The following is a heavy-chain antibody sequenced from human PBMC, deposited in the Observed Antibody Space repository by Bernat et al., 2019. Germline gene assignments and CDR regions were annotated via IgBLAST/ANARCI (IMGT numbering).Heavy chain of an antibody. J-gene: IGHJ6*02. CDR2: IYYSGST. D-gene: IGHD2-15*01. CDR1: GGSISSYY. V-gene: IGHV4-59*01. CDR3: ARATLAATRGYYGMDV. Sequence: QVQLQESGPGLVKPSGTLSLTCAVSGGSISSYYWSWIRQPPGKGLEWIGYIYYSGSTNYNPSLKSRVTISVDTSKNQFSLKLSSVTAADTAVYYCARATLAATRGYYGMDVWGQGTTVTVSS.